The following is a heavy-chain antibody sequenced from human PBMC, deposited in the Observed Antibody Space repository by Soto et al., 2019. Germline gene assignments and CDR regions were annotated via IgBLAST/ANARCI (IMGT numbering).Heavy chain of an antibody. Sequence: SETLSLTCTVSGGSISSSSFHWGWIPQPPGKGLEWIGSIYYSGSTYYSPSLKSRVTISVDTSKNQFSLKLSSVTSADTAVYYCARRERAAGTDWWFDPWGQGTLVT. CDR1: GGSISSSSFH. D-gene: IGHD6-13*01. V-gene: IGHV4-39*01. J-gene: IGHJ5*02. CDR3: ARRERAAGTDWWFDP. CDR2: IYYSGST.